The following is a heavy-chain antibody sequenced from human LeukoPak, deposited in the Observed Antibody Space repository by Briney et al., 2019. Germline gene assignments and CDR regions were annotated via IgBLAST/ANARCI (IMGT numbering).Heavy chain of an antibody. CDR2: IRYDGSNK. V-gene: IGHV3-30*02. CDR3: ARGPRKPPTEWLLPTDYYYCYMDV. Sequence: GGSLRLSCAASGFTFSSYGMHWVRQAPGKGLEWVAFIRYDGSNKYYADSVKGRFTISRDNAKNTLYLQMNSQRAEDTAVYYCARGPRKPPTEWLLPTDYYYCYMDVWGKGTTVAVSS. CDR1: GFTFSSYG. J-gene: IGHJ6*03. D-gene: IGHD3-3*01.